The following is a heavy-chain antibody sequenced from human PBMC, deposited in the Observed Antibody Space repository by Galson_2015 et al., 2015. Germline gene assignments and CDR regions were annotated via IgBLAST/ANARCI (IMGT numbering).Heavy chain of an antibody. Sequence: SLRLSCAASGFTFGDYATSWVRQAPGKGLEWVGFIRSKAYGGTTEYAASVKGRFTISRDDSKSIAYLQMNSLKTEDTAVYYCTRGTGEWLLSAFDYWGQGTLVTVSS. J-gene: IGHJ4*02. D-gene: IGHD3-3*01. V-gene: IGHV3-49*04. CDR3: TRGTGEWLLSAFDY. CDR2: IRSKAYGGTT. CDR1: GFTFGDYA.